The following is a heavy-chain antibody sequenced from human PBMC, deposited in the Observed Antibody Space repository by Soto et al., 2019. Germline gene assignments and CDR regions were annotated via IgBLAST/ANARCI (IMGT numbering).Heavy chain of an antibody. CDR1: GYSFTTYP. CDR2: VSTYNGIT. D-gene: IGHD6-19*01. CDR3: AREGWGWDFDN. Sequence: AAVKFSCQASGYSFTTYPITWVRQAPGQGLEWLGWVSTYNGITNYAQGLQGRVSMTTDTSTSTDYLELRNLRSDDTAVYYCAREGWGWDFDNWGQGTPVTVSS. V-gene: IGHV1-18*01. J-gene: IGHJ4*02.